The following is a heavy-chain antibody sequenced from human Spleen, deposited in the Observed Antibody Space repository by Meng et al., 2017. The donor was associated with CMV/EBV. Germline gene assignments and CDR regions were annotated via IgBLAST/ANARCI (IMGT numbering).Heavy chain of an antibody. V-gene: IGHV3-13*01. J-gene: IGHJ6*02. CDR2: IGTAGDT. CDR1: GFTFSSYD. Sequence: GESLKISCAASGFTFSSYDMHWVRQATGKGLEWVSAIGTAGDTYYPGSVKGRFTISRENAKNSLYLQMNSLRAGDTAVYYCARRALRHYGMDVWGQGTTGTVSS. D-gene: IGHD3-16*01. CDR3: ARRALRHYGMDV.